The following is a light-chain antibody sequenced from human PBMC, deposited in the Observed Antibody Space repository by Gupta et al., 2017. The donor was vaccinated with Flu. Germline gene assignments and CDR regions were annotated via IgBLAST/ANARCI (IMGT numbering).Light chain of an antibody. CDR3: QHYGNSIFT. Sequence: IVLTQSPGTLSLSPGERATLSCRASQSVSSSSLAWYQQKPGQAPRLLIYAASSGATAIPDRFSGSGSGTDFTLTISRLDPEDFAVYYCQHYGNSIFTFGPGTKVDIK. J-gene: IGKJ3*01. CDR2: AAS. CDR1: QSVSSSS. V-gene: IGKV3-20*01.